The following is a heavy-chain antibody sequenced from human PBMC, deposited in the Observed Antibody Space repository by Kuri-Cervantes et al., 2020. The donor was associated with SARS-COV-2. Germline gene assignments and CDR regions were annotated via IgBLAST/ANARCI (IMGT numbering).Heavy chain of an antibody. V-gene: IGHV1-46*01. CDR2: INPSGGST. CDR3: ARSQPNLVVVPAAITPDYYMDV. CDR1: GYTFTSYY. Sequence: ASVKVSCKASGYTFTSYYMHWVRQAPGQGLEWMGIINPSGGSTSYAQKFQGRVTMTRDTSTSTVYMELSSLRSEDTAVYYCARSQPNLVVVPAAITPDYYMDVRGKGTTVTVSS. J-gene: IGHJ6*03. D-gene: IGHD2-2*01.